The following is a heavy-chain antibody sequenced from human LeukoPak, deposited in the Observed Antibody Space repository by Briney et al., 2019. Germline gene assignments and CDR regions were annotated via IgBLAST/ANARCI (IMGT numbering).Heavy chain of an antibody. Sequence: GGSLRLSCVASGFTFSGSAVHWVRQASGKGLEWVGRIRSKANSYATAYAASVKGRFTISRDDSKNTAYLQMNSLKTEDTAVYYCTRERRYYYYGMDVWGQGTTVTVSS. D-gene: IGHD1-1*01. CDR3: TRERRYYYYGMDV. CDR2: IRSKANSYAT. J-gene: IGHJ6*02. V-gene: IGHV3-73*01. CDR1: GFTFSGSA.